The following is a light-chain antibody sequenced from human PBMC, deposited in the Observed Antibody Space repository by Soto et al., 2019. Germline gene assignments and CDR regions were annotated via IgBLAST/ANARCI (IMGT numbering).Light chain of an antibody. V-gene: IGLV2-8*01. CDR2: EVT. CDR1: SSDVGAYNY. Sequence: QSVLTQPPSASGSPGQSVTISCTGTSSDVGAYNYVSWYQHRPGKAPKLMIYEVTKRPSGVPDRFSGAKSGNTASLTVSGLQAEDEADYSCTSHAGTDNFPYVFGTGTKVTVL. J-gene: IGLJ1*01. CDR3: TSHAGTDNFPYV.